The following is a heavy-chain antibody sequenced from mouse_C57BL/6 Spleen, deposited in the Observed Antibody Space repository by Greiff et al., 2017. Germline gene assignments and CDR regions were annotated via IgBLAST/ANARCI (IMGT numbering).Heavy chain of an antibody. CDR1: GFTFSDFY. J-gene: IGHJ3*01. D-gene: IGHD1-1*02. CDR2: SRNKANDYTT. Sequence: DVMLVESGGGLVQSGRSLRLSCATSGFTFSDFYMEWVRQAPGKGLEWIAASRNKANDYTTEYSASVKGRFIVSRDTSQSILYLQMNALRAEDTAIYYCARDDYGGFAYWGQGTLVTVSA. V-gene: IGHV7-1*01. CDR3: ARDDYGGFAY.